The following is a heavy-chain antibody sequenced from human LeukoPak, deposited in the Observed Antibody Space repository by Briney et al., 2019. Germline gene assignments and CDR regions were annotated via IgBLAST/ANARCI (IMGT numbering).Heavy chain of an antibody. J-gene: IGHJ4*02. CDR2: IIPILGIA. D-gene: IGHD6-25*01. V-gene: IGHV1-69*02. Sequence: GASVKVSCKASGGTFSSYTISWVRQAPGQGLEWMGRIIPILGIANYAQKFQGRVTITADKSTSTAYMELSSLRSEDTDVYYCARSVAADGPHFGYWGKGTRVTVSS. CDR1: GGTFSSYT. CDR3: ARSVAADGPHFGY.